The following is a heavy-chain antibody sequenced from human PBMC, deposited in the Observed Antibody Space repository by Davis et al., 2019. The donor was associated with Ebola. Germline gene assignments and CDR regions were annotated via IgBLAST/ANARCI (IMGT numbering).Heavy chain of an antibody. CDR2: ISSSSSYI. Sequence: GGSLRLSCAASGFTFSSYSMNWVRQAPGKGLEWVSSISSSSSYIYYADSVKGRFTISRDNAKNSLYLQMNSLRAEDTAVYYCAREVVTTVVVYYYYYYGMDVWGQGTTVTVSS. CDR1: GFTFSSYS. D-gene: IGHD2-21*02. CDR3: AREVVTTVVVYYYYYYGMDV. J-gene: IGHJ6*02. V-gene: IGHV3-21*01.